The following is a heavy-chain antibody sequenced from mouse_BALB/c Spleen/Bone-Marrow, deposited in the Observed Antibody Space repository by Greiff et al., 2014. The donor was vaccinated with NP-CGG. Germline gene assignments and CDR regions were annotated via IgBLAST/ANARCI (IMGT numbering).Heavy chain of an antibody. V-gene: IGHV1-18*01. CDR3: ARKDYGYNYVMDY. J-gene: IGHJ4*01. CDR1: GYTFTEYT. CDR2: VNPNNGGT. Sequence: VQLQQSGPELVKPGASVKISCKTSGYTFTEYTMHWVKQSHGKSLEWIGGVNPNNGGTIYNQKFKGKATLTVDKSSSTAHMELRSLTSEDSAVYYCARKDYGYNYVMDYWGQGTSVTVSS. D-gene: IGHD1-2*01.